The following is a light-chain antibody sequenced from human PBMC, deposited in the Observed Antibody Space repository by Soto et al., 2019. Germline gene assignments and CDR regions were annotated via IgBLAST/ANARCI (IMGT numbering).Light chain of an antibody. CDR1: SSNTGRYDV. Sequence: QCVLTHPASVFGTHGQSILISCRGTSSNTGRYDVVSWYQHHPGTAPKVIVDKGIKRPTGVSDRFSVSTSGSTAYLTISGLQAEDEAEYYCCSYVGASTYVFGSGTKATVL. CDR2: KGI. V-gene: IGLV2-23*01. CDR3: CSYVGASTYV. J-gene: IGLJ1*01.